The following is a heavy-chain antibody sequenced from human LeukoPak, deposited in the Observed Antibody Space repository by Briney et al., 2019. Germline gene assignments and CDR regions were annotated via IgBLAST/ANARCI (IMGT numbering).Heavy chain of an antibody. J-gene: IGHJ4*02. D-gene: IGHD3-22*01. Sequence: GGSLRLSCAASGFTFSSYAMSWVRQAPGKGLEWVSAISGSGGSTYYADSVKGRFTISRDNSKNTLYLQMNSLRAEDTAVYYCANSPVVVVNLLYFDYWGQGTLVTVSS. CDR1: GFTFSSYA. CDR3: ANSPVVVVNLLYFDY. CDR2: ISGSGGST. V-gene: IGHV3-23*01.